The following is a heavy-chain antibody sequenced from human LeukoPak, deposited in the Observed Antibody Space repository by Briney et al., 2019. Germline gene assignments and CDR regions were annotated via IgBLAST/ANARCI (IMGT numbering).Heavy chain of an antibody. CDR1: GFTFRNYL. J-gene: IGHJ3*02. Sequence: GGFLRLSCAASGFTFRNYLMNWVRQAPGKGLEWVSFISSTGGTIYYADSVKGRFTVSRDNGKDSLLLQMNSLRAEDTALYYCARGYSRAAFDIWGQGTVVAVSS. CDR3: ARGYSRAAFDI. D-gene: IGHD2-15*01. V-gene: IGHV3-48*01. CDR2: ISSTGGTI.